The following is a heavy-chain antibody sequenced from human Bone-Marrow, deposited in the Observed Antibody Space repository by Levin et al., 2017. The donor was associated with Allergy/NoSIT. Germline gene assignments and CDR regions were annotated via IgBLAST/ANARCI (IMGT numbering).Heavy chain of an antibody. CDR3: AGYSSNWNKYFQH. CDR1: GGSISSTNDY. J-gene: IGHJ1*01. CDR2: IFYRGST. Sequence: SETLSLTCSVSGGSISSTNDYWGWIRQSPGKGLEWIATIFYRGSTYYNPSLESRVTITADTSKNQFSLRLSSVTAADTAVYYCAGYSSNWNKYFQHWGQGTLVTVSS. V-gene: IGHV4-39*01. D-gene: IGHD6-13*01.